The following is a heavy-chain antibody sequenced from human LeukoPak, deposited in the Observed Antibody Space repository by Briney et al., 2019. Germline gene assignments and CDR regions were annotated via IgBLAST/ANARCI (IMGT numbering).Heavy chain of an antibody. V-gene: IGHV1-69*13. CDR2: IIPIFGTA. Sequence: SVKVSCKASGGTFSSYAISWVRQAPGQGLEWMGGIIPIFGTANYAQKFQGRVTITADESTSTAYMELSSLRSEDTAMYYCARGRIKSRVIVVVPAAMVLSGMDVWGQGTTVTVSS. D-gene: IGHD2-2*01. J-gene: IGHJ6*02. CDR1: GGTFSSYA. CDR3: ARGRIKSRVIVVVPAAMVLSGMDV.